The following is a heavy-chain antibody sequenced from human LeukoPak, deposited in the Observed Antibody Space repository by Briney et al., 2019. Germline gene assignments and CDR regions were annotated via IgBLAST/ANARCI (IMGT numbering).Heavy chain of an antibody. D-gene: IGHD6-19*01. J-gene: IGHJ4*02. Sequence: PSETLSLTCTVSGGSISSASYYWGWIRQPPGKGLEWIGNIYYSGSTYYNPSLKSRVTISVDTSKNQFSLNLSSMTAADRAVYYCARLHLVSSGWHPMADSWGQGTLVTVSS. CDR2: IYYSGST. CDR1: GGSISSASYY. CDR3: ARLHLVSSGWHPMADS. V-gene: IGHV4-39*07.